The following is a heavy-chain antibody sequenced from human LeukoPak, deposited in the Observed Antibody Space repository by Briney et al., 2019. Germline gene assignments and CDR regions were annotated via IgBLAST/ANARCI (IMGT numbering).Heavy chain of an antibody. CDR1: GYSISSGYY. V-gene: IGHV4-38-2*02. CDR2: IYHSGST. J-gene: IGHJ6*02. Sequence: SETLSLTCTVSGYSISSGYYWGWIRQPPGKGLEWIGSIYHSGSTYYNPSLKSRVTISVDTSKNQFSLKLSSVTAADTAVYYCARLLASITMVRGVDYYGMDVWGQGTTVTVSS. CDR3: ARLLASITMVRGVDYYGMDV. D-gene: IGHD3-10*01.